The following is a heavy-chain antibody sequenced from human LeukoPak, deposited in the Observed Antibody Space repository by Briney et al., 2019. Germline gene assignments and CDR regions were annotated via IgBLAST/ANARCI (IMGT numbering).Heavy chain of an antibody. CDR3: ARVGATGWYFDL. D-gene: IGHD1-26*01. V-gene: IGHV3-21*01. J-gene: IGHJ2*01. CDR1: GFTFSSYS. CDR2: ISSSSSYI. Sequence: GGSLRLSCAASGFTFSSYSMKWVRQAPGKGLEWVSSISSSSSYIYYADSVKGRFTISRDNAKNSLYQQMNSLRAEDTAVYYCARVGATGWYFDLWGRGTLVTVSS.